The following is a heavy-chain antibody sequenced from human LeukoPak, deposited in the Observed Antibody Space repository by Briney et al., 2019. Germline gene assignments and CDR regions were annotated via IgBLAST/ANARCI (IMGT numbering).Heavy chain of an antibody. CDR2: IYHSGST. Sequence: SETLSLTCTVSGGSISSGGYYWSWIRQPPGKGLEWIGYIYHSGSTYYNPSLKSRVTISVDRSKNQFSLKLSSVTAADTAVYYCARDVGSTSCYPDYWGQGTLDTVSS. CDR3: ARDVGSTSCYPDY. CDR1: GGSISSGGYY. J-gene: IGHJ4*02. D-gene: IGHD2-2*01. V-gene: IGHV4-30-2*01.